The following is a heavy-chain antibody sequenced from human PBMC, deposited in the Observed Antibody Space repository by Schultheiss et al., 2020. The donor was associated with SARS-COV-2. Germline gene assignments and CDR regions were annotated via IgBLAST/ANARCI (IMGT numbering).Heavy chain of an antibody. CDR1: GGTFSSYA. D-gene: IGHD1-7*01. J-gene: IGHJ4*02. CDR3: ARTLPLQYWNSIHKYYFDY. V-gene: IGHV1-8*02. CDR2: MNPDSGNT. Sequence: ASVKVSCKASGGTFSSYAISWVRQAPGQGLEWMGWMNPDSGNTGYAQKFQGRVTMTRNTSISTAYMELSSLRSEDTAVYYCARTLPLQYWNSIHKYYFDYWGQGTLVTVSS.